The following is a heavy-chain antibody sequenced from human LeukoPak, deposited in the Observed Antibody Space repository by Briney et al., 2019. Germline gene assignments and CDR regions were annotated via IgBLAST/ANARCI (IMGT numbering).Heavy chain of an antibody. Sequence: ASVKVSCKASGYTFTSYYMHWVRQAPGQGLEWMGIINPRGGSTSYAQKFQGRVTMTTDTSTSTAYMELRSLRSDDTAVYYCARARAVAGYFQHWGQGTLVTVSS. V-gene: IGHV1-46*01. CDR2: INPRGGST. D-gene: IGHD3-10*01. CDR1: GYTFTSYY. J-gene: IGHJ1*01. CDR3: ARARAVAGYFQH.